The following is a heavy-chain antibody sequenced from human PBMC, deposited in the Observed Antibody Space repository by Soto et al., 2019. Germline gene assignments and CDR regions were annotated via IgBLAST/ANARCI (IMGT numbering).Heavy chain of an antibody. CDR1: GGTFSSYA. D-gene: IGHD5-18*01. Sequence: SVKVSCKASGGTFSSYAISWVRQAPGQGLEWMGGIIPIFGTANCAQKFQGRVTITADESTSTAYMELSSLRSEDTAVYYCAKDSVGTARYGMDVWGQGTTVTVSS. J-gene: IGHJ6*02. CDR2: IIPIFGTA. V-gene: IGHV1-69*13. CDR3: AKDSVGTARYGMDV.